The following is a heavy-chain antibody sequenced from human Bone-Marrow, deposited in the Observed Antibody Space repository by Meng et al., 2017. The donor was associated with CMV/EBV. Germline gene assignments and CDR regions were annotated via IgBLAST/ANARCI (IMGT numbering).Heavy chain of an antibody. D-gene: IGHD2-2*01. CDR1: GFTFSSYS. J-gene: IGHJ4*02. CDR3: ASDIVVVPAGADYFDY. V-gene: IGHV3-30*03. Sequence: GESLKISCAASGFTFSSYSMNWVRQAPGKGLEWVAVISYDGSNKYYADSVKGRFTISRDNSKNTLYLQMNSLRAEDTAVYYCASDIVVVPAGADYFDYWGQGTLVTVSS. CDR2: ISYDGSNK.